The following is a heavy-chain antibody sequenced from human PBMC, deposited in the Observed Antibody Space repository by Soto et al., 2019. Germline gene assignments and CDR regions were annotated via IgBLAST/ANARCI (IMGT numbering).Heavy chain of an antibody. CDR3: ARTGGGMAARPLEY. Sequence: QVQLVQSGGEVKKPGASVEVSCRTSGYMFTTYGMSWVRQAPGQGLEWMAWISAYNGNKKYAYKFQGRVTMPTDTSTSTVSMELRNLTSDDPGRLFLARTGGGMAARPLEYWGQGTLVTVSS. D-gene: IGHD6-6*01. J-gene: IGHJ4*02. CDR2: ISAYNGNK. CDR1: GYMFTTYG. V-gene: IGHV1-18*04.